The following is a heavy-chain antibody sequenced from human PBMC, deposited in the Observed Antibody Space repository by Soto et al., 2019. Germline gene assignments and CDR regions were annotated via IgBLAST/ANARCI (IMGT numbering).Heavy chain of an antibody. V-gene: IGHV3-30*18. D-gene: IGHD2-2*01. Sequence: QVQLVQSGGGVVQPGRSLRLSCVASGFSFRNYGMHWVRQAPGKGLEWVAVISYEEINNKNYADSVKGRFTISRDNSENTLYLQMDSLRAEDTAVYYCAKGYCSGPSCYRGYGMDVWGQVTTVTVSS. CDR1: GFSFRNYG. CDR2: ISYEEINNK. J-gene: IGHJ6*02. CDR3: AKGYCSGPSCYRGYGMDV.